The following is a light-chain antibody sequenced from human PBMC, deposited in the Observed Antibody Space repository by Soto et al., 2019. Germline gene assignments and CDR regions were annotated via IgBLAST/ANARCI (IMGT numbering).Light chain of an antibody. V-gene: IGKV3-11*01. J-gene: IGKJ5*01. CDR3: QQRRSWPPTIT. CDR2: DAS. Sequence: IVLPQSPATLSLSPGERATLSCRAIQSVSTYLAWYQQRPGQAPRLLIYDASYRATDIPPRFSGSGSGTDFTLTISSLEPEDFAVYYCQQRRSWPPTITFGQGTRLEIK. CDR1: QSVSTY.